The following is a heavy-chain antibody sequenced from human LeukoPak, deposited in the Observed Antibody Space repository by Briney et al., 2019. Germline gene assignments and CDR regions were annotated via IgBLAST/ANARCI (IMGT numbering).Heavy chain of an antibody. J-gene: IGHJ4*02. D-gene: IGHD3-3*01. CDR3: SRVFVAWLFPDY. CDR1: GYTCTGDY. Sequence: ASVTVSCKSSGYTCTGDYMHWVRQGPGPGLEWVGLISPNSGGTNYAQQFQGRVTMTRETSISTAYMELSRRRSDDAVVYYCSRVFVAWLFPDYWGQGTLVTVSS. CDR2: ISPNSGGT. V-gene: IGHV1-2*02.